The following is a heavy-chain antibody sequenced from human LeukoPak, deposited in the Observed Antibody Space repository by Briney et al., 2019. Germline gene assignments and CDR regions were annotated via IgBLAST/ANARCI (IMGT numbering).Heavy chain of an antibody. J-gene: IGHJ4*02. V-gene: IGHV3-33*01. CDR2: IWYDGSNK. CDR1: GVAFDSHG. CDR3: ARARNNYDSSSFSALDY. D-gene: IGHD3-22*01. Sequence: GESLKISCAASGVAFDSHGMHLVRQSPGKGLEWVAVIWYDGSNKDYADSVKGRFTISRDNSKNTLYLQMNSLRAEDTAVYYCARARNNYDSSSFSALDYWGQGTLVTVSS.